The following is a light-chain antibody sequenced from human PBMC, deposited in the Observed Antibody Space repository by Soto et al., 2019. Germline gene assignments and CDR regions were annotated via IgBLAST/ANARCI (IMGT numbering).Light chain of an antibody. V-gene: IGLV2-14*02. CDR1: SSDVGSYNL. J-gene: IGLJ3*02. Sequence: QSALTRPASVSGSPGQSITISCIGTSSDVGSYNLVSWYQQHPGKAPKVLIYEVSERPSGVSNRFSGSKSGNTASLTISGLQAEDEAEYYCSSYTSSSTWVFGGGTKLTVL. CDR2: EVS. CDR3: SSYTSSSTWV.